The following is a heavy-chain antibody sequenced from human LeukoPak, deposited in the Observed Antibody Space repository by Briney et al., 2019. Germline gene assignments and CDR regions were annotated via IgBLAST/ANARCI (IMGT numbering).Heavy chain of an antibody. D-gene: IGHD4-23*01. CDR2: ISSSGSTI. CDR1: GFTFSSYE. CDR3: ARTPRGVNAFDI. J-gene: IGHJ3*02. V-gene: IGHV3-48*03. Sequence: GGSLRLSCAASGFTFSSYEMNWVRQAPGKGLEWVSYISSSGSTIYYADSVKGRFTISRDNAKNSLYLQMNSLRAEDTAVYYCARTPRGVNAFDIWGQGTMVTVPS.